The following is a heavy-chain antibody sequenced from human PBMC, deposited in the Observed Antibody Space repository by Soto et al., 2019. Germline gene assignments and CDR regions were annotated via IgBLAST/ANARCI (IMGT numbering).Heavy chain of an antibody. CDR3: XXXXXXXXXXXPYYYYGMDV. CDR1: GFTFSSYA. CDR2: ISYDGSNK. Sequence: QVQLVESGGGVVQPGRSLRLSCAASGFTFSSYAMHWVRQAPGKGLEWVAVISYDGSNKYYADSVKGRFTISRDNSKXXXXXXXXXXXXXXXXXXXXXXXXXXXXXXXPYYYYGMDVWGQGTTVTVSS. V-gene: IGHV3-30-3*01. J-gene: IGHJ6*02.